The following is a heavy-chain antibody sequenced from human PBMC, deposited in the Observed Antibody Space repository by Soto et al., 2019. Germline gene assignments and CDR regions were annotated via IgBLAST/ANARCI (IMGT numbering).Heavy chain of an antibody. Sequence: GGSLRLSCAASGFTFSSYAMSWVRQAPGKGLEWVSAISGSGGSTYYADSVKGRFTISRDNSKNTLYLQMNSLRAEDTAVYYCAKADDFWSGLYGMDVWGQGTTVTVSS. J-gene: IGHJ6*02. CDR2: ISGSGGST. V-gene: IGHV3-23*01. D-gene: IGHD3-3*01. CDR3: AKADDFWSGLYGMDV. CDR1: GFTFSSYA.